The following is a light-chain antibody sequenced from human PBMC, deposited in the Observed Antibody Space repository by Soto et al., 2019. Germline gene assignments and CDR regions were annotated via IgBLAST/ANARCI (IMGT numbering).Light chain of an antibody. V-gene: IGKV3-20*01. CDR3: QQYGSSPPIT. J-gene: IGKJ5*01. Sequence: EIVLTQSPGTLSLSPGERATLSCRASQSVSSNYLAWYQQKPGQAPRLLIYGASNRATGITDRFSGSGSGTDFTLTISRLEPEDFAVYYCQQYGSSPPITFGQGTRLELK. CDR1: QSVSSNY. CDR2: GAS.